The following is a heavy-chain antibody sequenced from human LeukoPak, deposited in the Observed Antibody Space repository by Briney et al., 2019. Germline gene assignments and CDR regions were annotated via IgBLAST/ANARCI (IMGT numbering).Heavy chain of an antibody. J-gene: IGHJ5*02. Sequence: GESLKISCKGSGYSFTSYWIGWVRQMPGKGLEWMGIIYPGDSDTRYSPSFQGQVTISADKSISTAYLQWSSLKASDTAMYYCAGWRLNPGGYSLESWFDPWGQGTLVTVSS. CDR2: IYPGDSDT. CDR1: GYSFTSYW. CDR3: AGWRLNPGGYSLESWFDP. V-gene: IGHV5-51*01. D-gene: IGHD5-18*01.